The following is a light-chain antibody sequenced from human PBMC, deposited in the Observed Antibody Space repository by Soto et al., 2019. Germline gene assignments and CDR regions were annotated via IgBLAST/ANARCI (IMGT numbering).Light chain of an antibody. J-gene: IGLJ1*01. CDR2: DVS. CDR1: SSDVGSYNY. Sequence: QSVLTQPASVSGSPGQSITISCTGTSSDVGSYNYVSWYQQHPGKAPRLMIYDVSTRPSGVSNRFSGSKSGNTASLTISGLQADDEADYYCSSYTPTRSYVFGTGTKVTVL. CDR3: SSYTPTRSYV. V-gene: IGLV2-14*03.